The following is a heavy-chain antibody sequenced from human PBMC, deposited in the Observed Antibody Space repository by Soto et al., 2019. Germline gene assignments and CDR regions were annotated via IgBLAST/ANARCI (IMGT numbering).Heavy chain of an antibody. V-gene: IGHV4-59*01. CDR3: ARVSKDDILTGYWRVGYYFDY. Sequence: SETLSLTCTVSGGSISSYYWSWIRQPPGKGLEWIGYIYYSGSTNYNPSLKSRVTISVDTSKNQFSLKLSSVTAADTAVYYCARVSKDDILTGYWRVGYYFDYWGQGTLVTVSS. CDR1: GGSISSYY. CDR2: IYYSGST. J-gene: IGHJ4*02. D-gene: IGHD3-9*01.